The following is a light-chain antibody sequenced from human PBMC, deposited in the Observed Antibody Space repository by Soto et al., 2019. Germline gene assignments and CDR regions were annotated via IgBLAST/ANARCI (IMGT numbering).Light chain of an antibody. CDR2: AAS. J-gene: IGKJ2*01. CDR3: QQHTSPPHRYT. Sequence: EIALTQSPGTLSLPPGARATLSCRASQSVSSSYLVWYQQKPGQAPRLLIDAASSRATGIPDRFSGSGSGTDFTLTISRLEPEDFAGYYCQQHTSPPHRYTFGQGTQL. CDR1: QSVSSSY. V-gene: IGKV3-20*01.